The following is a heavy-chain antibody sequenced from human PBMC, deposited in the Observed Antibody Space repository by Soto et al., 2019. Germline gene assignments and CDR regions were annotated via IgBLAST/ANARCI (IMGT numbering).Heavy chain of an antibody. CDR3: ARNEASYDFWSGYYRLAAFDI. V-gene: IGHV3-7*03. CDR1: GFTFSSYW. CDR2: IKQDGSEK. J-gene: IGHJ3*02. Sequence: GGSLRLSCAASGFTFSSYWMSWFRQAPGKGLEWVANIKQDGSEKYYVDSVKGRFTISRDNAKNSLYLQMNSLRAEDTAVYYCARNEASYDFWSGYYRLAAFDIWGQGTMVTVSS. D-gene: IGHD3-3*01.